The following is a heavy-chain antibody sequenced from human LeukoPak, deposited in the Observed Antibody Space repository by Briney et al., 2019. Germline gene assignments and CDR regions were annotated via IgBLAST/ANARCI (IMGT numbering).Heavy chain of an antibody. CDR3: AGGGLESPCSGYNAPDY. Sequence: GGSLRLSCAASGFTFSSYDMHWVRQAPGKGLEYVSSINGNGGSTYYAASVKGRFTISRDPLKDTLYLQMGSVRTEDTAVYHCAGGGLESPCSGYNAPDYWGQGTLVTVSS. J-gene: IGHJ4*02. V-gene: IGHV3-64*02. D-gene: IGHD3-3*01. CDR1: GFTFSSYD. CDR2: INGNGGST.